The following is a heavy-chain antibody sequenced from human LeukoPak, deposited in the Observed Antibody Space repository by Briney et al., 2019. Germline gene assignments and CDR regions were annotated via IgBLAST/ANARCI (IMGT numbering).Heavy chain of an antibody. J-gene: IGHJ4*02. CDR3: ARASYCSDGSCYSDY. CDR1: GYTFTNYG. Sequence: ASVKVSCKASGYTFTNYGISWLRQAPGQGLEWMGWISGYNGDTNYAQNFQGRVTMTTDTSTSTAYMELRSLKSDDTAVYYCARASYCSDGSCYSDYWGQGTLVTVSS. V-gene: IGHV1-18*01. CDR2: ISGYNGDT. D-gene: IGHD2-15*01.